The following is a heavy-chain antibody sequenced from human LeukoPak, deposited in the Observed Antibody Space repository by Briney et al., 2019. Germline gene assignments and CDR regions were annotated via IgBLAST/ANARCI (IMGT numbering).Heavy chain of an antibody. Sequence: SETLSLTCTVSGGSISSGSYYWSWIRQPAGKVLEWIVRIYTSGSTNYNPSLKSRVTISVDTSKNQFFLKLSSVTAADTAVYYCARGFNYYDSSGYPDYFDYWGQGTLVTVSS. CDR1: GGSISSGSYY. CDR3: ARGFNYYDSSGYPDYFDY. D-gene: IGHD3-22*01. J-gene: IGHJ4*02. V-gene: IGHV4-61*02. CDR2: IYTSGST.